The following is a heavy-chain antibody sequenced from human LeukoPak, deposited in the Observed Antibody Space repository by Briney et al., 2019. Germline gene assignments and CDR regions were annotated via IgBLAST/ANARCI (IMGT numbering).Heavy chain of an antibody. CDR2: IYSGGST. Sequence: PGGSLRLSCAASGFTVSSNYMSWVRQAPGKGLEWVSVIYSGGSTYYADSVKGRFTISRDNSKNTLYLQMNSLRAEDTAVYCCARSSIAARPSPYYYYYYGMDVRGQGTTVTVSS. J-gene: IGHJ6*02. D-gene: IGHD6-6*01. V-gene: IGHV3-53*01. CDR3: ARSSIAARPSPYYYYYYGMDV. CDR1: GFTVSSNY.